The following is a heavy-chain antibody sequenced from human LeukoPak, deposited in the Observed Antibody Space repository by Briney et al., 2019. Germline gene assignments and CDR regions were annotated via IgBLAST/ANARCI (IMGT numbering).Heavy chain of an antibody. D-gene: IGHD4-17*01. CDR3: ARHVMFDYGDYGDFDY. CDR2: ISAYNGNT. CDR1: GYTFTSYG. J-gene: IGHJ4*02. Sequence: ASVKVSCKASGYTFTSYGISWVRQAPGQGLEWMGWISAYNGNTNYAQKLQGRVTMTTDTSTSTAYMELRSLRSDDTAVYYCARHVMFDYGDYGDFDYWGQGTLVTVSS. V-gene: IGHV1-18*01.